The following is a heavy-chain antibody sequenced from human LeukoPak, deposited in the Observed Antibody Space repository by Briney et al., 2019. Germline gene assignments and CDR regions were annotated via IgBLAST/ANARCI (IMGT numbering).Heavy chain of an antibody. CDR1: VGSIFSNY. V-gene: IGHV4-59*08. D-gene: IGHD3-22*01. CDR2: IYYSGST. J-gene: IGHJ4*02. Sequence: PSETLSLTCTVSVGSIFSNYWGWIRQPPGKGLEWIGYIYYSGSTNYNPSLESRVTISVDTSRNQFSLKLTSVTATDTAVYYCASLSSYYYDSSGYLNYWGQGTLVTVSS. CDR3: ASLSSYYYDSSGYLNY.